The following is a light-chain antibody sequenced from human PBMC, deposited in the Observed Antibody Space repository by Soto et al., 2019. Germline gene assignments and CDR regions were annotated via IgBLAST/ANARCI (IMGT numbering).Light chain of an antibody. CDR2: WAS. CDR1: QSVLYSSNNKNY. CDR3: QQYYSKPLT. Sequence: DIVMTQSPDSLAVSLGERATINCKSSQSVLYSSNNKNYLGWYQQKIGQPPKLLIYWASTRESGVPDRFSGSGSGTDFTLHISSLQAEDVAVYYCQQYYSKPLTFGGGTKVEIK. J-gene: IGKJ4*01. V-gene: IGKV4-1*01.